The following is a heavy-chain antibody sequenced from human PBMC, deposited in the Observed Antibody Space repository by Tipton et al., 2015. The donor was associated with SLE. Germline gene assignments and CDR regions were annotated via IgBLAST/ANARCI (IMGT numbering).Heavy chain of an antibody. CDR1: GGSISSYY. CDR2: IYYSGST. D-gene: IGHD4-11*01. CDR3: AREGYSNSFDY. Sequence: TLSLTCTVSGGSISSYYWSWIRQPPGKGLEWIGYIYYSGSTNYNPSLESRVTMSVDTSKNQFSLKLSSVTAADTAVYYCAREGYSNSFDYWGQGTLVTVSS. V-gene: IGHV4-59*12. J-gene: IGHJ4*02.